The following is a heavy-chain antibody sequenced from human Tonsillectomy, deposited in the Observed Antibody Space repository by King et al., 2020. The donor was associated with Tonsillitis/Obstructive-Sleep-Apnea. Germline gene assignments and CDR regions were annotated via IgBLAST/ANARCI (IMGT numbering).Heavy chain of an antibody. J-gene: IGHJ4*02. CDR1: GFTLDDYG. V-gene: IGHV3-9*01. CDR3: VKDAADTDGAFDY. Sequence: VQLVESGGGLVQPGRSLRLSCAASGFTLDDYGMHWVRQAPGKGLEWVSGISGNSGKIGYADSVKGRFTISRDNAKNSLYLQMHSLRAEDTALYYCVKDAADTDGAFDYWGQGTLVTVSS. CDR2: ISGNSGKI. D-gene: IGHD6-13*01.